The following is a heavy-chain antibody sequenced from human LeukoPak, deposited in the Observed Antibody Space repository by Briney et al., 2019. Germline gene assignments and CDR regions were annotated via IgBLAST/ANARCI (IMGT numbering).Heavy chain of an antibody. CDR1: GFTFSSYG. V-gene: IGHV3-30*02. CDR3: AKDRGYYYDSSGCIDY. CDR2: IRYDGSNK. Sequence: GGSLRLSCAASGFTFSSYGMHWVRQAPGKGLERVAFIRYDGSNKYYADSVKGRFTISRDNSKNTLYLQMNSLRAEDTAVYYCAKDRGYYYDSSGCIDYWGQGTLVTVSS. D-gene: IGHD3-22*01. J-gene: IGHJ4*02.